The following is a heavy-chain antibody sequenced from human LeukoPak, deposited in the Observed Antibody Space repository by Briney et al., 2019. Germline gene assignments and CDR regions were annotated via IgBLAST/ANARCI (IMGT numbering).Heavy chain of an antibody. D-gene: IGHD3-22*01. CDR2: ISYDGSNK. CDR1: GFTFSSYA. V-gene: IGHV3-30*04. Sequence: GGSLRLSCAASGFTFSSYAMHWVRQAPGKGLEWVAVISYDGSNKYYADSVKGRFTISRDNSKNTLYLQMNSLRAEDTAVYYCAKDTMIVVGPLHYWGQGTLVTVSS. CDR3: AKDTMIVVGPLHY. J-gene: IGHJ4*02.